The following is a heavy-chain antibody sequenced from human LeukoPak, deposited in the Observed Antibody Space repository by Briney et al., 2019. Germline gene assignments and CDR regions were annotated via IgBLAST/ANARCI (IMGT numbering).Heavy chain of an antibody. CDR1: GGSISSYY. CDR3: ARVVTVTGGAY. J-gene: IGHJ4*02. V-gene: IGHV4-59*01. CDR2: IYYSGST. Sequence: SETLSLTCTVSGGSISSYYWSWIRQPPGKGLEWIGYIYYSGSTNYNPSLKSRVTISVDTSKNQFSLKLSSVTAADTAVYYCARVVTVTGGAYWGQGTLVTVSS. D-gene: IGHD4-17*01.